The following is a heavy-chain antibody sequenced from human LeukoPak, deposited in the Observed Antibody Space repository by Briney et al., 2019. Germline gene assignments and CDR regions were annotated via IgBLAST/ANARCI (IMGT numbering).Heavy chain of an antibody. V-gene: IGHV1-18*01. CDR2: ISAYNGNT. J-gene: IGHJ4*02. D-gene: IGHD6-13*01. CDR3: ARVSNPYSSSAASDY. Sequence: ASVKVSCKASGYTFTSYDINWVRQAPGQGLEWMGWISAYNGNTNYAQKLQGRVTMTTDTSTSTAYMELRSLRSDDTAVYYCARVSNPYSSSAASDYWGQGTLVTVSS. CDR1: GYTFTSYD.